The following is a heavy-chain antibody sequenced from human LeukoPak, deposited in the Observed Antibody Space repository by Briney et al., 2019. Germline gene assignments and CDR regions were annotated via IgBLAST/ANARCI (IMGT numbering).Heavy chain of an antibody. CDR2: IIPILGIA. V-gene: IGHV1-69*02. CDR3: ARLDIVVVPAAPYNWFDP. Sequence: SVKVSCKASGYTFTGYYMHWVRQAPGQGLEWMGRIIPILGIANYAQKFQGRVTITADKSTSTTFMELSSLRSEDTAVYYCARLDIVVVPAAPYNWFDPWGQGTLVTVSS. CDR1: GYTFTGYY. D-gene: IGHD2-2*01. J-gene: IGHJ5*02.